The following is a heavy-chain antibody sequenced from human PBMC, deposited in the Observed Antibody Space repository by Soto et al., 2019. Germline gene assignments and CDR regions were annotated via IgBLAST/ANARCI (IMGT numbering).Heavy chain of an antibody. CDR3: ARDDGDYGVDY. Sequence: SETLSLTCTVSGGSVSSYYWSWIRQPPGKGLEWIGYIYYSGSTNYNPSLKSRVTISVDTSKNQFSLKLSSVTAADTAVYYCARDDGDYGVDYWGQGTLVTVSS. D-gene: IGHD4-17*01. CDR1: GGSVSSYY. CDR2: IYYSGST. V-gene: IGHV4-59*02. J-gene: IGHJ4*02.